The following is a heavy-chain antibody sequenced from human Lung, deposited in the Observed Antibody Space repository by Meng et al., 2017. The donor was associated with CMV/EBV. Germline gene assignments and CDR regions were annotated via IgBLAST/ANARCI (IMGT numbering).Heavy chain of an antibody. J-gene: IGHJ5*01. CDR3: ARQSPSQYYYDSSGFHNLFDS. CDR1: GGSISSSSYY. Sequence: GSLRLXXTVSGGSISSSSYYWGWLRQPPGKGLEWIGSIYYSGSTYYNPSLKSRVTISVDTSKNQFSLKLSSVTAADTAVYYCARQSPSQYYYDSSGFHNLFDSWGRGXLVTVSS. CDR2: IYYSGST. D-gene: IGHD3-22*01. V-gene: IGHV4-39*01.